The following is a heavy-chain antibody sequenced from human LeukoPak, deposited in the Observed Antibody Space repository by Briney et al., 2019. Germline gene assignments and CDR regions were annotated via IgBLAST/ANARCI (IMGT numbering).Heavy chain of an antibody. Sequence: RGESLKISCKGSGYSCTSYWIGWVRQMPGKGLEWMGIIYPGDSDTRYSPSFQGQVTISADKSISTAYLQWSSLKASDTAMYYCAVTSTHFLNWFDPWGQGTLVTVSS. CDR1: GYSCTSYW. CDR2: IYPGDSDT. V-gene: IGHV5-51*01. CDR3: AVTSTHFLNWFDP. D-gene: IGHD1-14*01. J-gene: IGHJ5*02.